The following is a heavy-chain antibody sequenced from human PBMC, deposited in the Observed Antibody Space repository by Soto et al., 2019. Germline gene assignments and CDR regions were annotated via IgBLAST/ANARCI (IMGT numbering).Heavy chain of an antibody. D-gene: IGHD3-22*01. V-gene: IGHV3-74*01. CDR2: IKSDGSGT. CDR1: GFTFSSYW. CDR3: ARGDGERYDGNGYLGRH. Sequence: EVQLVESGGGLVQPGESLTLSCAASGFTFSSYWMHWVRQAPGKGLVWVSRIKSDGSGTYYADFVKGRLTISRDNAKNTLYMQMNSLRVEAMAEYFCARGDGERYDGNGYLGRHWGQGSLVTVSS. J-gene: IGHJ4*02.